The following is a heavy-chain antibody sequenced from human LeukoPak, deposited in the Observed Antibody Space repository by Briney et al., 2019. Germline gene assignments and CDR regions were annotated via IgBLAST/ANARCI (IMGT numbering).Heavy chain of an antibody. CDR2: ITHSGST. J-gene: IGHJ5*02. V-gene: IGHV4-34*01. CDR1: GGSFHAFF. CDR3: ARAYGAMDWFDP. D-gene: IGHD4-17*01. Sequence: SETLSHTCAVDGGSFHAFFWSWLRQPPGKGLEWIGHITHSGSTSYNPSLRSRVSLSVDPSKHQFSLKLSSVTAADTAVYYCARAYGAMDWFDPWGQGTLVTVSS.